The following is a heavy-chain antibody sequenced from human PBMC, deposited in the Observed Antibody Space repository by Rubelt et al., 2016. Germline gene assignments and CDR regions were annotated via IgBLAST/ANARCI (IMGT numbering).Heavy chain of an antibody. CDR1: GGSFSGYY. CDR3: ARGSVDYYYYYMDV. D-gene: IGHD5/OR15-5a*01. CDR2: INHSGST. V-gene: IGHV4-34*01. Sequence: QVQLQQWGAGLLKPSETLSLTCAVYGGSFSGYYWSWIRQPPGKGLEWIGEINHSGSTNYNPSLKSRVTISVDTSKNQFSLKLSSVTAADTAVYYCARGSVDYYYYYMDVWGKGTTVTVSS. J-gene: IGHJ6*03.